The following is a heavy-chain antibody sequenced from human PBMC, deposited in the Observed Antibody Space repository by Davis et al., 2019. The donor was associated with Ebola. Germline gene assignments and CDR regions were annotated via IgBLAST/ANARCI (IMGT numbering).Heavy chain of an antibody. D-gene: IGHD6-19*01. CDR3: ATNGWYCLDH. CDR1: GRPISNDNW. Sequence: PSETLSLTCAVSGRPISNDNWWSWVRQTPGKGLEWIGEIYHSGNTNYNPSLKSRVTISVDKSKNQFSLKLTSVTAADTAVYYCATNGWYCLDHWGQGTLVTVSS. V-gene: IGHV4-4*02. J-gene: IGHJ4*02. CDR2: IYHSGNT.